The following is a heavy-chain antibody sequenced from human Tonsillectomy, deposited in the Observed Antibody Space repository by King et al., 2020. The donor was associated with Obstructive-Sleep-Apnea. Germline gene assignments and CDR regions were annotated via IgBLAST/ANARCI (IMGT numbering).Heavy chain of an antibody. CDR2: VKYDETKR. V-gene: IGHV3-30*02. J-gene: IGHJ4*02. CDR1: GFTFRNYG. Sequence: VQLVESGGGVVQPGGSLRLSCAASGFTFRNYGMHWVRQAPGKGLEWVAFVKYDETKRYGDSVRGRFTISRDNSKNTVSLQMNNLRVEDTAVYFCAKDANWACDYWGQGTLVTVSS. D-gene: IGHD1-1*01. CDR3: AKDANWACDY.